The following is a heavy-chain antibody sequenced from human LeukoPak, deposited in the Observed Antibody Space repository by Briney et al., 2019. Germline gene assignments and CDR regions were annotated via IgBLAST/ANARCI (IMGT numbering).Heavy chain of an antibody. J-gene: IGHJ5*02. CDR2: MNPNSGNT. D-gene: IGHD3-9*01. Sequence: GASVKVSCKASGYTFTSYDINWVRQATGQGLEWMGWMNPNSGNTGYAQKFQGRVTMTRNTSISTAYMELSSLRSEDTAVYYCARGSNVLRYFDWSNWFDPWGQGTLVTVSS. V-gene: IGHV1-8*01. CDR3: ARGSNVLRYFDWSNWFDP. CDR1: GYTFTSYD.